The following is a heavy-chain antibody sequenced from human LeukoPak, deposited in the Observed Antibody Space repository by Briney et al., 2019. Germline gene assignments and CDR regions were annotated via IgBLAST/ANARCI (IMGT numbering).Heavy chain of an antibody. Sequence: SETLSLTCAVYGGSFSGYYWSWIRQPPGKGLEWIGEINHSGSTNYNPSLKSRVTISVDTSKNQFSLKLSSVTAADTAVYYCARPLSSSWGYDAFDIWGQGTMVTVSS. CDR1: GGSFSGYY. CDR3: ARPLSSSWGYDAFDI. CDR2: INHSGST. J-gene: IGHJ3*02. D-gene: IGHD6-13*01. V-gene: IGHV4-34*01.